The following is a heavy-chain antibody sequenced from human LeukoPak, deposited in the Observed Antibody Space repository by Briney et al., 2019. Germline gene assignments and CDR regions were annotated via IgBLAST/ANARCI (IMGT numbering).Heavy chain of an antibody. CDR1: GGSVSSYY. Sequence: SETLSLTCTGSGGSVSSYYWSWIRQPARKGLEWIGRIYNSGSTNYNPSLKSRVTMSVDSSKNQFSLKLSSVTAADTAVYYCARSANFYYMNVWGKGTTVTVSS. J-gene: IGHJ6*03. CDR2: IYNSGST. CDR3: ARSANFYYMNV. V-gene: IGHV4-4*07.